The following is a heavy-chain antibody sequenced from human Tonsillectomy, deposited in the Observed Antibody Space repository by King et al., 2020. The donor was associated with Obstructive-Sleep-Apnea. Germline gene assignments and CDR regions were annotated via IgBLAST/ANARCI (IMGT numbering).Heavy chain of an antibody. CDR2: IYYSGST. V-gene: IGHV4-59*08. CDR1: GGSISSYY. Sequence: VQLQESGPGLVKPSETLSLTCTVSGGSISSYYWSWIRQPPGKGLEWIGYIYYSGSTNYNPSLKSRVTITVTTSKNQFSLQLSSVTAADTAVYYCARHSAGGTFSGTGAFDIWGQGTMVTVSS. CDR3: ARHSAGGTFSGTGAFDI. D-gene: IGHD2-15*01. J-gene: IGHJ3*02.